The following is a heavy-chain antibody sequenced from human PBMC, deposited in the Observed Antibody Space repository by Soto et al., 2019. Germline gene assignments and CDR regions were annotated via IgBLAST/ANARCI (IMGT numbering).Heavy chain of an antibody. CDR1: GFTFSTYN. Sequence: EVQLVESGGGLVKPGGSLRLSCAASGFTFSTYNMNWVRQAPGKGLEWVSSISSSSSYIYYADSVKGRFTISRDNATNSLYLQMNSPRAEDTAVYYCARDGGSSGWLMALDIWGQGTMVSVSS. CDR2: ISSSSSYI. D-gene: IGHD6-19*01. J-gene: IGHJ3*02. CDR3: ARDGGSSGWLMALDI. V-gene: IGHV3-21*01.